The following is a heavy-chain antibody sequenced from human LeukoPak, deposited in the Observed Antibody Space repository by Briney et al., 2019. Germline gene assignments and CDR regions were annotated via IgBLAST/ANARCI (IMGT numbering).Heavy chain of an antibody. CDR2: ISHSESA. D-gene: IGHD6-19*01. Sequence: SETLSLTCTVSGGSISSGANYWSWIRQPPGRGLEWIGYISHSESAYYSPSLESRVTISVDTSKSQFSLKLSSVTAADTAVYYCAKDHIAVAGNFDYWGQGTLVTVSS. V-gene: IGHV4-30-2*01. CDR1: GGSISSGANY. CDR3: AKDHIAVAGNFDY. J-gene: IGHJ4*02.